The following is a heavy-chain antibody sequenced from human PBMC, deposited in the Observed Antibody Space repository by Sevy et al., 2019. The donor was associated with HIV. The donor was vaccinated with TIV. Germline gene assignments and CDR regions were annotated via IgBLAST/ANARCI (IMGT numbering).Heavy chain of an antibody. CDR3: ARPHSGSYDY. V-gene: IGHV4-39*01. CDR2: IYYSGGT. D-gene: IGHD1-26*01. J-gene: IGHJ4*02. CDR1: GGSISSSSYY. Sequence: SETLSLTCTVSGGSISSSSYYWGWIRQPPGKGLEWIGSIYYSGGTYYNPSLKSRVTISVDTSKNQFSLKLSSVTAADTAVYYCARPHSGSYDYWGQGTLVTVSS.